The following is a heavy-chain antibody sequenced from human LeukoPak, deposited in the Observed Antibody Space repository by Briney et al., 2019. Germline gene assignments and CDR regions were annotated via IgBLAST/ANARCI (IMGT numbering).Heavy chain of an antibody. J-gene: IGHJ3*02. CDR1: GGSVSSGSYY. V-gene: IGHV4-61*01. CDR3: ARVGYGSGPHDAFDI. D-gene: IGHD3-10*01. Sequence: SQTLSLTCTVSGGSVSSGSYYWSWIRQPSGKGLEWIGYIYYSGSTNYNPSLKSRVTISVDTSKNQFSLKLSSVTAADTAVYYCARVGYGSGPHDAFDIWGQGTMVTVSS. CDR2: IYYSGST.